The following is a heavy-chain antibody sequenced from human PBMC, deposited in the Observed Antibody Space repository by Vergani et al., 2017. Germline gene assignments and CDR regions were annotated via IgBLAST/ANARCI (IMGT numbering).Heavy chain of an antibody. J-gene: IGHJ5*02. CDR2: ISYDGSNK. CDR3: ARGLLELPRAGWFDP. CDR1: GFTFSSYA. V-gene: IGHV3-30-3*01. Sequence: QVQLVESGGGVVQPGRSLRLSCAASGFTFSSYAMHWVRQAPGKGLEWVAVISYDGSNKYYADSVKGRFTISRDNSKNTLYLQMNSLRAEDTAVYYCARGLLELPRAGWFDPWGQGTLVTVSS. D-gene: IGHD1-7*01.